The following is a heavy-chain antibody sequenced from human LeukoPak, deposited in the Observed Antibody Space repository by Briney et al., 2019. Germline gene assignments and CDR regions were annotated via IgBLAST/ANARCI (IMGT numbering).Heavy chain of an antibody. Sequence: SETLSLTCTVSGGSISSSSYYWGWIRQPPGTGLEWIGSIYYSGSTYYNPSLKSRVTISVDTSKNQFSLKLSSVTAADTAVYYCARRNMITFGGVIVGYYMDVWGKGTTVTVSS. J-gene: IGHJ6*03. V-gene: IGHV4-39*01. CDR3: ARRNMITFGGVIVGYYMDV. CDR1: GGSISSSSYY. D-gene: IGHD3-16*02. CDR2: IYYSGST.